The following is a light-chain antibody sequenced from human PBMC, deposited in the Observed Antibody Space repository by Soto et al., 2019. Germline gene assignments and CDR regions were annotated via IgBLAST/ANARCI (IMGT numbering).Light chain of an antibody. V-gene: IGKV3-15*01. CDR1: QSVSSN. J-gene: IGKJ5*01. CDR2: GAS. Sequence: EIVMTQSPATLSVSPGERATLSCRASQSVSSNLAWYQQKPGQAPRLLIFGASTRATGIPARFSGSGSATEFTLTISSLQSEDFAVYYCQQYNTWPQITFGPGTRLDIK. CDR3: QQYNTWPQIT.